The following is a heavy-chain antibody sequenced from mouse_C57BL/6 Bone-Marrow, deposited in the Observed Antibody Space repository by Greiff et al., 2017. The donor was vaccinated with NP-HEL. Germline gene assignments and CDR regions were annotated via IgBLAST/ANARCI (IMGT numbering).Heavy chain of an antibody. D-gene: IGHD1-1*01. CDR2: ISSGSSTI. CDR1: GFTFSDYG. V-gene: IGHV5-17*01. Sequence: EVKLMESGGGLVKPGGSLKLSCAASGFTFSDYGMHWVRQAPEKGLEWVAYISSGSSTIYYADTVKGRFTISRDNAKNTLFLQMTSLRSEDTAMYYCARGYYYGSSYEWFAYWGQGTLVTVSA. J-gene: IGHJ3*01. CDR3: ARGYYYGSSYEWFAY.